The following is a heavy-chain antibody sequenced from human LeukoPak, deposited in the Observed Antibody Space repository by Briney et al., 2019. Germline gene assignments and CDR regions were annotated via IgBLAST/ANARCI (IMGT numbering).Heavy chain of an antibody. J-gene: IGHJ4*02. V-gene: IGHV3-23*01. Sequence: TGGSLGLSCAASGFTFSIYAMSWVRQAPGKGLEWVSTITDSGGATYHADSVKGRFTISRDNSKNTLYLQMNSLRAEDTAVYYCAQRAQLPKRHFDYWGQGTLVTVSS. CDR3: AQRAQLPKRHFDY. CDR1: GFTFSIYA. CDR2: ITDSGGAT. D-gene: IGHD2-2*01.